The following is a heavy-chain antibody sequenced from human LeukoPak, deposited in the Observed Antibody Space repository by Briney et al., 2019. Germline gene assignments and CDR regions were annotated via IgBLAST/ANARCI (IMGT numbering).Heavy chain of an antibody. CDR3: ARLGVATTGQMPYYYGMDV. CDR2: ISAYNGNT. D-gene: IGHD5-12*01. Sequence: ASVKVSCKASGYTFTSYGISWVRQAPGQGLEWMGWISAYNGNTNYAQKLQGRVTMTTDTSTSTAYMELRSPRSDDTAVYYCARLGVATTGQMPYYYGMDVWGKGTTVTVSS. CDR1: GYTFTSYG. V-gene: IGHV1-18*04. J-gene: IGHJ6*04.